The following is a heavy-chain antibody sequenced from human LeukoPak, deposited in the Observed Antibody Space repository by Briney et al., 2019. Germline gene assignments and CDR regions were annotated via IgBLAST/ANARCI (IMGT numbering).Heavy chain of an antibody. Sequence: GASVKVSCKASGYTFTSYDINWVRQATGQGLEWMGWMNPNSGNTGYAQKFQGRVTMTRNNSISTAYMELSSLRSEDTAVYYCARSRSYYYDSSGYSDYWGQGTLVTVSS. CDR3: ARSRSYYYDSSGYSDY. V-gene: IGHV1-8*01. D-gene: IGHD3-22*01. CDR2: MNPNSGNT. J-gene: IGHJ4*02. CDR1: GYTFTSYD.